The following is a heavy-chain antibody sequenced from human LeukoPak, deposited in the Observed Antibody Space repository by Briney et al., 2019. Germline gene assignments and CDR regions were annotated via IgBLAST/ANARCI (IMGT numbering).Heavy chain of an antibody. CDR2: INPKSGGR. CDR1: GYTFTDYY. J-gene: IGHJ4*02. V-gene: IGHV1-2*05. D-gene: IGHD2-2*01. Sequence: GASVKVSCKASGYTFTDYYMHWVRQAPGQGLEGMGRINPKSGGRSYAQRFQGRVTMTRDTSISTDYMELSRLRSDDTDVYYCATGERLVPAAMWFDYWGQGTLVTVSS. CDR3: ATGERLVPAAMWFDY.